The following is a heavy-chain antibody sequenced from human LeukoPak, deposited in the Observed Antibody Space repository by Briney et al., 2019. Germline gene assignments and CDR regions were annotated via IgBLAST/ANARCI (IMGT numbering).Heavy chain of an antibody. CDR3: ARGGQSGFDY. Sequence: PGGSLRLSCAASGFTVSSNYMSWVRQAPGKGLEWVSAIYSGGSTYYADYVKGRFTISRDNSKNTLYHQMHSLRAEDTAVYYCARGGQSGFDYWGQGTLVTVSS. J-gene: IGHJ4*02. CDR2: IYSGGST. V-gene: IGHV3-53*01. CDR1: GFTVSSNY. D-gene: IGHD3-10*01.